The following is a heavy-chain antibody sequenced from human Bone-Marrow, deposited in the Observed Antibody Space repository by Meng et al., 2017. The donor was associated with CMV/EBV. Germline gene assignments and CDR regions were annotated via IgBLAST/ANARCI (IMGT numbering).Heavy chain of an antibody. CDR1: GGTFSSYA. CDR3: ASVVGAPGGVDV. D-gene: IGHD1-26*01. V-gene: IGHV1-69*05. CDR2: IIPIFGTA. Sequence: SVTVSCKASGGTFSSYAISWVRQAPGQGLEWMGGIIPIFGTANYAQKFQGRVTITTDESTSTAYMELSSLRSEDTAVYYCASVVGAPGGVDVWGQGTTVTVSS. J-gene: IGHJ6*02.